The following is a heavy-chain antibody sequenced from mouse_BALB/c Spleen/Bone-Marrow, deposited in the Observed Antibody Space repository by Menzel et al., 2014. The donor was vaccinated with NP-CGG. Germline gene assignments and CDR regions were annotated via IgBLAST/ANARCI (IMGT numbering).Heavy chain of an antibody. V-gene: IGHV1-63*02. Sequence: VQLQQSGAELVRPGTSVKISCKASGYAFTNSWLGWVKQRPGHGLEWIGDIYPGSGNTYYTEKFKGKATLTADTSSSTAYMQLSSLTAEDSAVYFCARRRSLDYWGQCTMLTVSS. J-gene: IGHJ2*01. CDR1: GYAFTNSW. CDR3: ARRRSLDY. CDR2: IYPGSGNT.